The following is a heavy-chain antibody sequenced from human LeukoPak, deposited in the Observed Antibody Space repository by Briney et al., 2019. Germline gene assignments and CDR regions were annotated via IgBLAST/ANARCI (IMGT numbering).Heavy chain of an antibody. D-gene: IGHD3-3*01. CDR2: IKQGGSET. J-gene: IGHJ5*02. CDR3: ARDDFWRGYYNWFDP. V-gene: IGHV3-7*01. CDR1: GFTLSSYL. Sequence: PGGSLRLSCAASGFTLSSYLVSWVRQAPGKGLEWVANIKQGGSETYYVDSVKGRFTISQDTAKHSLYLHMNSLSAEATAVYYCARDDFWRGYYNWFDPWGQGTLVAVSS.